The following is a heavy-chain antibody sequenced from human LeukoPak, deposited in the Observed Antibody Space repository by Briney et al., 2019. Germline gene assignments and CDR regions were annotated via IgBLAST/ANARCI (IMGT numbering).Heavy chain of an antibody. J-gene: IGHJ4*02. CDR1: GGTFSSYA. CDR2: IIPILGIA. CDR3: ANTAYYYGSGSYYGLDY. V-gene: IGHV1-69*04. D-gene: IGHD3-10*01. Sequence: SVKVSCKASGGTFSSYAISWVRQAPGQGLEWMGRIIPILGIANYAQKFQGRVTITADKSTSTAYMELSSLRSEDTAVYYCANTAYYYGSGSYYGLDYWGQGTLVTVSS.